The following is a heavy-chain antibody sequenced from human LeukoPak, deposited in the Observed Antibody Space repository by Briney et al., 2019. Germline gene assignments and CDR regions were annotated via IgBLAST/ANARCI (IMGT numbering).Heavy chain of an antibody. Sequence: PSETLSLICTVSDDSITSGTYYWGWIRQPLGKGLEYVGSIYYDGSTWYNPSLESRVTISIDTSQGLFSLKLTSVTAADAAVYYCARQVHSRGWMDYWGQGSLVTVSS. CDR2: IYYDGST. CDR1: DDSITSGTYY. J-gene: IGHJ4*02. V-gene: IGHV4-39*01. D-gene: IGHD2-2*03. CDR3: ARQVHSRGWMDY.